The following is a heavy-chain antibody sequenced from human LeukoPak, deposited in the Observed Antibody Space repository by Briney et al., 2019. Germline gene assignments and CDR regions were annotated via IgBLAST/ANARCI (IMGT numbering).Heavy chain of an antibody. CDR1: GFTFNNYA. Sequence: PGGSLRLSCAASGFTFNNYAIHWVRQTPGKGLEWVTIISYDGGNKYYADSVKGRFTVSRDNSNNTLYLQMNSLRTEDTAVYYCARRSIWTGQSGPDCWGQGTLVTVSS. J-gene: IGHJ4*01. V-gene: IGHV3-30-3*01. CDR2: ISYDGGNK. CDR3: ARRSIWTGQSGPDC. D-gene: IGHD3/OR15-3a*01.